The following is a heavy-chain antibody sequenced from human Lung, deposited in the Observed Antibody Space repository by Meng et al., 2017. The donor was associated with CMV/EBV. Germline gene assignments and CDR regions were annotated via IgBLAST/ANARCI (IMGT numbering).Heavy chain of an antibody. J-gene: IGHJ4*02. CDR2: IYYSGST. Sequence: SXTLSLXCTVSGGSISSSSYYWGWIRQPPGKGLEWIGSIYYSGSTYYNPSLKSQVTISVDTSKNQFSLKLSSVTAADTAVYYCARLSDFWSGYPDLFDYWXQGTXVTVSS. CDR3: ARLSDFWSGYPDLFDY. V-gene: IGHV4-39*01. D-gene: IGHD3-3*01. CDR1: GGSISSSSYY.